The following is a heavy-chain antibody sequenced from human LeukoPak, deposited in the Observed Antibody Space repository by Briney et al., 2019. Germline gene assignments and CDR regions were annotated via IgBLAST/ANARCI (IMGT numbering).Heavy chain of an antibody. D-gene: IGHD4/OR15-4a*01. V-gene: IGHV3-9*01. CDR3: ARRAGAYSHPYDY. Sequence: RPGGSLRLSCAASGFTFDDYAMHWVRQAPGKGLEWVSGISWNSGSIGYADSVKGRFTISRDNAKNSLYLQMNSLRAEDTAVYYCARRAGAYSHPYDYWGQGTLVTVSS. CDR2: ISWNSGSI. CDR1: GFTFDDYA. J-gene: IGHJ4*02.